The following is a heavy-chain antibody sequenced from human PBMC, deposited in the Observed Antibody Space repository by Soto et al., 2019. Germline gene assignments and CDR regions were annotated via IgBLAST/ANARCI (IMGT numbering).Heavy chain of an antibody. Sequence: EVQLLESGGDLVQPGGSLRLSCAASGFIFSNYAMTWVRQAPGKGPEWVSTFTSGGSTYYRDTVKGRFTISRDNSKNTLYLQMNSLRAEDTAVYSCASTDIYNSHSSGWANRFDYWGQGSLVTVSS. CDR1: GFIFSNYA. D-gene: IGHD6-19*01. J-gene: IGHJ4*02. V-gene: IGHV3-23*01. CDR2: FTSGGST. CDR3: ASTDIYNSHSSGWANRFDY.